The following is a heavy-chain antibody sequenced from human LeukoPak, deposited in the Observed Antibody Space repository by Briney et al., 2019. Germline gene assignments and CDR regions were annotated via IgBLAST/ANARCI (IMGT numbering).Heavy chain of an antibody. CDR3: ARDRTPKTYYYDSRGYYFDF. Sequence: ASETLSLTCAVSGYSISSGYYWGWIRQTPGKGLEWIGSINHSGTTYYNPSLNSRATISVDTMKNQIFLRLRSVTAADRAVYYCARDRTPKTYYYDSRGYYFDFWGQGVLVTVSS. CDR1: GYSISSGYY. V-gene: IGHV4-38-2*02. J-gene: IGHJ4*02. D-gene: IGHD3-22*01. CDR2: INHSGTT.